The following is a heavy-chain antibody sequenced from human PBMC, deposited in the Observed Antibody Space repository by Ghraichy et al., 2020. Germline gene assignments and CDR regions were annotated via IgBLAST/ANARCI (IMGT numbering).Heavy chain of an antibody. CDR3: AKDMSAAIGEGYYYGMDV. J-gene: IGHJ6*02. CDR1: GFTFDDYA. D-gene: IGHD2-2*02. Sequence: SLNISCAASGFTFDDYAMHWVRQAPGKGLEWVSGIRWNSGSIGYADSVKGRFTISRDNAKNSLYLQMNSLRAEDTALYYCAKDMSAAIGEGYYYGMDVWGQGTTVTVSS. CDR2: IRWNSGSI. V-gene: IGHV3-9*01.